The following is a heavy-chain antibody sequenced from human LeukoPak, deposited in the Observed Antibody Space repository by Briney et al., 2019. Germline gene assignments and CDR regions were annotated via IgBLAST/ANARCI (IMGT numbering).Heavy chain of an antibody. CDR1: GGSFSGYY. V-gene: IGHV4-34*01. D-gene: IGHD6-6*01. CDR3: ARGVDSSSSSDVEWFDP. J-gene: IGHJ5*02. Sequence: ASETLSLTCAVYGGSFSGYYWSWIRQPPGKGLEWIGEINHSGSTNYNPSLKSRVTISVDTSKNQFSLKLSSVTAADTAVYYCARGVDSSSSSDVEWFDPWGQGTLVTVSS. CDR2: INHSGST.